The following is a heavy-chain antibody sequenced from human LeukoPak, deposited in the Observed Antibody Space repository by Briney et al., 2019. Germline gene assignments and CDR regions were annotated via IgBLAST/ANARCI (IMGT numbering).Heavy chain of an antibody. CDR1: GGSISSSSYY. V-gene: IGHV4-39*07. J-gene: IGHJ3*02. CDR2: IYYSGST. D-gene: IGHD3-22*01. CDR3: ARGPYSYDSSGAFDI. Sequence: SETLSLTCSVSGGSISSSSYYWGWIRQPPGKGLEWIGSIYYSGSTYYNPSLKSRVTISVDTSKNQFSLKLSSVTAADTAVYFCARGPYSYDSSGAFDIWGQGTMVTVSS.